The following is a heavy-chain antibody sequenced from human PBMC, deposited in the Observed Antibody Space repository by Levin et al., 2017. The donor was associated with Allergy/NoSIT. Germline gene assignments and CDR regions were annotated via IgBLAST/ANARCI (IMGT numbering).Heavy chain of an antibody. CDR1: GFTFSSYA. V-gene: IGHV3-23*01. D-gene: IGHD6-19*01. CDR2: ISGSGGST. CDR3: AKGVGSSGWFD. Sequence: GGSLRLSCGASGFTFSSYAMSWVRQAPGKGLEWVSAISGSGGSTYYADSVKGRFTISRDNSKNTLYLQMNSLRAEDTAVYYCAKGVGSSGWFDWGQGTLVTVSS. J-gene: IGHJ4*02.